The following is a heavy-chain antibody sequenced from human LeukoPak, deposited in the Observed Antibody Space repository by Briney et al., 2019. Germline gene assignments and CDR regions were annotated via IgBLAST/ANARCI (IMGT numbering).Heavy chain of an antibody. CDR2: INHSGST. CDR3: ATRHSLLWFGELLAPFSY. D-gene: IGHD3-10*01. V-gene: IGHV4-34*01. Sequence: SETLSLTCAVYGGSFSGYYWSWIRQPPGKGLEWIGEINHSGSTNYNPSLKSRVTISVDTSKNQFSLKLSSVTAADTAVYYCATRHSLLWFGELLAPFSYWGQRTLVTVSS. J-gene: IGHJ4*02. CDR1: GGSFSGYY.